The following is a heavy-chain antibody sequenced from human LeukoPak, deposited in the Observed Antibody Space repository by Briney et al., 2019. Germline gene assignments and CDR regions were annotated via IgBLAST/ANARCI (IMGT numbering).Heavy chain of an antibody. CDR1: GYSISSGYY. V-gene: IGHV4-38-2*02. CDR2: MFHSGTT. D-gene: IGHD1-26*01. J-gene: IGHJ4*02. Sequence: KSSETLPLTCTVSGYSISSGYYWGWIRQPPGKGLEWIGSMFHSGTTYYNPSLKSRVTISVDTSKNQFSLKLSSVTAADTAVYYCAREWWELPSGFDYWGQGTLVTVSS. CDR3: AREWWELPSGFDY.